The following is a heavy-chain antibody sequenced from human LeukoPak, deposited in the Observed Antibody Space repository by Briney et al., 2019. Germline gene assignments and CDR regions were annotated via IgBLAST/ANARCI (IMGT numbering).Heavy chain of an antibody. CDR1: GYTFTGYY. V-gene: IGHV1-2*02. D-gene: IGHD1-14*01. J-gene: IGHJ6*03. Sequence: ASVKVSCKASGYTFTGYYMHWVRQAPGQGLEWMGWINPSSGGTNYAQKFQGRVTMTRDTSISTAYMELSRLGSDDTAVYYCARDRTSFAIPYYYYYMDVWGKGTTVTVSS. CDR2: INPSSGGT. CDR3: ARDRTSFAIPYYYYYMDV.